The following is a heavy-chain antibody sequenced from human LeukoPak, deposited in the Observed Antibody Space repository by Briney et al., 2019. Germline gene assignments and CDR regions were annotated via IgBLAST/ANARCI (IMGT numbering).Heavy chain of an antibody. D-gene: IGHD6-13*01. J-gene: IGHJ6*03. CDR1: GFTFSSYG. Sequence: GGSLRLSCAASGFTFSSYGMSWVCQAPGKGLEWVSAISGSGGSTYYADSVKGRFTISRDNSKNTLYLQMNSLRAEDTAVYYCAKELRIAAAGTATYYYYYYMDVWGKGTTVTISS. CDR2: ISGSGGST. V-gene: IGHV3-23*01. CDR3: AKELRIAAAGTATYYYYYYMDV.